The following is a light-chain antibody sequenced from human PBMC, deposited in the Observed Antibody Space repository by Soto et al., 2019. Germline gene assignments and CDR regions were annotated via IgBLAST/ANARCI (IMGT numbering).Light chain of an antibody. CDR2: GNS. CDR3: QSYDNSLSGYV. CDR1: TSNIGAHYD. Sequence: QPVLTQPPSVSGAPGQRVTISCTGSTSNIGAHYDVNWYQQLPRTAPKLLIYGNSNRPSGVPDRFSGSKSGTSASLAITGLQAEDEADYYCQSYDNSLSGYVFGTGTKLTVL. V-gene: IGLV1-40*01. J-gene: IGLJ1*01.